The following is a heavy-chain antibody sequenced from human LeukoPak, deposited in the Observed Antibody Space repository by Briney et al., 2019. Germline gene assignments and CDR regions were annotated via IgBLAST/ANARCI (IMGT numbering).Heavy chain of an antibody. J-gene: IGHJ4*02. Sequence: GGSLRLSCAASGFTFSGSAMHWVRQASGKGLEWVANIRQDGSDKYYVDSVKGRFTISRDNAKNSLYLQMNSLRAEDTAVYYCARDGGSAMPFDYWGQGTLVTVSS. CDR1: GFTFSGSA. V-gene: IGHV3-7*01. CDR2: IRQDGSDK. D-gene: IGHD2-2*01. CDR3: ARDGGSAMPFDY.